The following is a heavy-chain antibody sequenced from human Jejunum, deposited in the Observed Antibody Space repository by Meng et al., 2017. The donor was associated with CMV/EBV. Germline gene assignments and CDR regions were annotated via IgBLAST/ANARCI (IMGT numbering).Heavy chain of an antibody. V-gene: IGHV2-5*02. CDR1: GFSPVTSGEG. CDR2: IYRGDDK. CDR3: AHVVGGCYPSRPDY. Sequence: QITLKESGPTLVKPTQTLTLTCTFFGFSPVTSGEGVGWIRQPPGKALEWLALIYRGDDKRYSPSLKSRHTISKDTYKNEVVLTMTNMDPVDTGTYYCAHVVGGCYPSRPDYWGQGTLVTVSS. D-gene: IGHD2-8*01. J-gene: IGHJ4*02.